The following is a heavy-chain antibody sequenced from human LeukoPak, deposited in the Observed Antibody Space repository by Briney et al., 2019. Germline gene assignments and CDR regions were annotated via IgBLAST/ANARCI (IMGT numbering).Heavy chain of an antibody. CDR3: AKDAQPRSRWFDP. CDR1: GFIFKDYW. D-gene: IGHD3-16*01. Sequence: GGSLRLSCAASGFIFKDYWMIWVRQAPGKGLEWVANIKQDGSEKYYVDSVKGRFTISRDNAKNSLYLQMNTLRAEDTAMYYCAKDAQPRSRWFDPWGQGTLVTVSS. CDR2: IKQDGSEK. V-gene: IGHV3-7*03. J-gene: IGHJ5*02.